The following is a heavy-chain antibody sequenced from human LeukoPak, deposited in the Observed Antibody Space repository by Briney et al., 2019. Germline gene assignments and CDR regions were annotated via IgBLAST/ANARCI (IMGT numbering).Heavy chain of an antibody. V-gene: IGHV3-23*01. CDR1: GFTFSSYA. D-gene: IGHD6-13*01. CDR3: AKHRGSSSPYSSIDY. Sequence: GGSLRLSCAASGFTFSSYAMSWVRQASGKGLEWVSAISGSGGSTYYADSVKGRFTISRDNSKNTLYLQMNSLRAEDTAVYYCAKHRGSSSPYSSIDYWGQGTLVTVSA. J-gene: IGHJ4*02. CDR2: ISGSGGST.